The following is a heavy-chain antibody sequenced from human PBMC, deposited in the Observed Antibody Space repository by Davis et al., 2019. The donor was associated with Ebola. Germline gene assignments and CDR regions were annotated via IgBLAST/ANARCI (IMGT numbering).Heavy chain of an antibody. J-gene: IGHJ4*03. CDR2: IYSGGST. CDR1: GFTVSSNY. D-gene: IGHD5-24*01. CDR3: ARVGMATISYFDY. V-gene: IGHV3-66*01. Sequence: GESLKISCAASGFTVSSNYMSWVRQAPGKGLEWVSVIYSGGSTYYADSVKGRFTISRDNSKNTLYLQMNSLRAEDTAVYYCARVGMATISYFDYWGQGTLVTVSS.